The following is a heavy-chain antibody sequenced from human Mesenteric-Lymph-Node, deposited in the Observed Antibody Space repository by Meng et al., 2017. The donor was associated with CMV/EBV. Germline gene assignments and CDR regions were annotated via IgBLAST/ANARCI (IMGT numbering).Heavy chain of an antibody. Sequence: GGSLRLSCEASGFTFSTYWMNWVRQVPGKGLEWVANIKQDGSERYYVESVKGRFTISRNNAKNSLFLQMDGLRAEDTAVYYCARQKCGGDCDMDVWGQGTTVTVS. J-gene: IGHJ6*02. CDR2: IKQDGSER. CDR1: GFTFSTYW. V-gene: IGHV3-7*01. D-gene: IGHD2-21*01. CDR3: ARQKCGGDCDMDV.